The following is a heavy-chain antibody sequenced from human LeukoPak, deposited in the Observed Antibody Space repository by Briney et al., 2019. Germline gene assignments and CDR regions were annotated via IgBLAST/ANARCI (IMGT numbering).Heavy chain of an antibody. V-gene: IGHV4-59*01. J-gene: IGHJ3*02. D-gene: IGHD3-22*01. CDR1: GGSISDYY. CDR2: IYYSGST. Sequence: PSETLSLTCTVSGGSISDYYWSWFRQPPGKGLEWIGYIYYSGSTNYNPSLKSRVTISVDTSKNQFSLKLSSVTAADTAVYYCARPKYYYDSSGWGAFDIWGQGTMVTVSS. CDR3: ARPKYYYDSSGWGAFDI.